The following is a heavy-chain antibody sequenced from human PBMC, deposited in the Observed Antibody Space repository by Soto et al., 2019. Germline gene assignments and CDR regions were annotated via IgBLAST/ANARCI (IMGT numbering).Heavy chain of an antibody. CDR1: AFSLSTGGVG. CDR3: IQSRSGGDCLQSYASYYYYGMDV. J-gene: IGHJ6*02. V-gene: IGHV2-5*02. CDR2: IYWDDDK. Sequence: QITLKESGPTLVKPTQTLTQTCTFSAFSLSTGGVGVGWILQPPGKALEWLALIYWDDDKRYSPSLRSRLTITKDTSKNQVVLTMTNMDPVDTATYYCIQSRSGGDCLQSYASYYYYGMDVWGQGTTVTVSS. D-gene: IGHD2-21*02.